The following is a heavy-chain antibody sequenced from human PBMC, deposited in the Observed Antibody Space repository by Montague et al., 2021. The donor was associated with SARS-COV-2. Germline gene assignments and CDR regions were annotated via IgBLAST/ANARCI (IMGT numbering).Heavy chain of an antibody. V-gene: IGHV2-5*01. CDR1: GFSLSTPNVG. D-gene: IGHD3-9*01. CDR2: IYSNGDK. Sequence: PALVKPTQTLTLTCTFSGFSLSTPNVGVAWIRQPPGKALEWLAVIYSNGDKRYSPSLQRRLTITKDTSRNQVVVSLTNVYPLDTATYYCAHLIRYYDIFTGIPFDDWGQGTQVTVSS. J-gene: IGHJ4*02. CDR3: AHLIRYYDIFTGIPFDD.